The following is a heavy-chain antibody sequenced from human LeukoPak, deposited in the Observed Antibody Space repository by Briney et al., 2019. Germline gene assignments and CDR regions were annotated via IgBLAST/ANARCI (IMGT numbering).Heavy chain of an antibody. D-gene: IGHD6-6*01. J-gene: IGHJ5*02. CDR2: IYSGGET. CDR1: GFTVSNNY. Sequence: PGGSLRLSYAASGFTVSNNYMNWVRQAPGKGLEWVSLIYSGGETHYADSVKGRFTISRDSSKNTLFLQMNSLRAEDTAVYYCARDPQAVAANTYAWGQGTLVTVSS. V-gene: IGHV3-66*01. CDR3: ARDPQAVAANTYA.